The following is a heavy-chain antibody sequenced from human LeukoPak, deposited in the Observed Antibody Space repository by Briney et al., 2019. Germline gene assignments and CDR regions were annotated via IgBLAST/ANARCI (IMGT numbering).Heavy chain of an antibody. V-gene: IGHV3-23*01. CDR3: ATSWDIAVAGRDDAFDI. D-gene: IGHD6-19*01. J-gene: IGHJ3*02. CDR2: ISGSGGST. CDR1: GFTFSSYA. Sequence: TGGSLRLSCAASGFTFSSYAMSWVPQAPGKGLEWVSAISGSGGSTYYADSVKGRFTISRDNSKNTLYLQMNSLRAEDTAVYYCATSWDIAVAGRDDAFDIWGQGTMVTVSS.